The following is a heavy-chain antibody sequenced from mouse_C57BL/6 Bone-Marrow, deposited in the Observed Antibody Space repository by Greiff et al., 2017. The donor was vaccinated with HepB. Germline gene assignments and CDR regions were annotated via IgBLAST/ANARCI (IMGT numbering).Heavy chain of an antibody. CDR3: ARGMVTTWFYYFDY. Sequence: VQLQQSGAELVRPGTSVKMSCKASGYTFTNYWIGWAKQRPGHGLEWIGDIYPGGGYTNYNEKFKGKATLTADKSSSTAYMQFSSLTSEDSAIYYCARGMVTTWFYYFDYWGQGTTLTVSS. D-gene: IGHD2-2*01. CDR1: GYTFTNYW. J-gene: IGHJ2*01. CDR2: IYPGGGYT. V-gene: IGHV1-63*01.